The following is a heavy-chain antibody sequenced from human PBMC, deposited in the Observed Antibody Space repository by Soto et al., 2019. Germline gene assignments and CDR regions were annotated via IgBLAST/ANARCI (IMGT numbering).Heavy chain of an antibody. Sequence: GGALRLSCVAPGFSLRDYGSHWGRQGPGTGGEWVAVTSNDGSEKYYADSVKGRLTISRDNSKNTLYLLMNSLRAEDTAVYYCAKASLFWSGPQYYYGMDVWGQGTTVTVSS. J-gene: IGHJ6*02. D-gene: IGHD3-3*01. CDR3: AKASLFWSGPQYYYGMDV. CDR2: TSNDGSEK. CDR1: GFSLRDYG. V-gene: IGHV3-30*18.